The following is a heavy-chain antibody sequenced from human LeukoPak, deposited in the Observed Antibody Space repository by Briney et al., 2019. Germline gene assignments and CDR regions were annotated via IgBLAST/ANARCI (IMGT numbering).Heavy chain of an antibody. CDR1: GFTFSSYA. J-gene: IGHJ6*03. CDR3: ARDGADSGSYYMDV. Sequence: PGGSLRLSCAASGFTFSSYAMHWVRQAPGKGLEYVSAISSNGGSTYYANSVKGRFTISRDNSKNTLYLQMGSLRAEDMAVYYCARDGADSGSYYMDVWGKGTTVTVSS. V-gene: IGHV3-64*01. CDR2: ISSNGGST. D-gene: IGHD1-26*01.